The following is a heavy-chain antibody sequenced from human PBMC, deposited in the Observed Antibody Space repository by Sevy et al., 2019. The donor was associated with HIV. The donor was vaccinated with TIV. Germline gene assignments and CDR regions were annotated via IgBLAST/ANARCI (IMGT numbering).Heavy chain of an antibody. V-gene: IGHV3-7*01. D-gene: IGHD5-12*01. J-gene: IGHJ6*02. Sequence: GGSLRLSCAASGFTFKSYWMTWVRQAPGKGLEWVANINQDGSEKYYSDSLKGRFSISRDNSKNSVQLQINTLRAEDTAVYYCAREGSAYDTYYYHYAMDVWGQGTTVTVSS. CDR3: AREGSAYDTYYYHYAMDV. CDR1: GFTFKSYW. CDR2: INQDGSEK.